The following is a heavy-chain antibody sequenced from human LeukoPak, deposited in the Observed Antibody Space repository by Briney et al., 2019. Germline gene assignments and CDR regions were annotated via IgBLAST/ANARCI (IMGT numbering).Heavy chain of an antibody. CDR2: IYYTGST. CDR1: GGSISSYY. V-gene: IGHV4-59*01. CDR3: ARASLRGVYFDY. D-gene: IGHD2-2*01. Sequence: SQTLSLTCTVSGGSISSYYWSWIRQPPGKGLEWIGYIYYTGSTDYNPSLKSRVAISVDTSKNQFSLKLSSVTAADTAVYYCARASLRGVYFDYWGQGTLVTVSS. J-gene: IGHJ4*02.